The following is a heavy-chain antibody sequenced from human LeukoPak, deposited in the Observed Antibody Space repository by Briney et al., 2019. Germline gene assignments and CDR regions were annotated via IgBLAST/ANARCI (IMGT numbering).Heavy chain of an antibody. J-gene: IGHJ4*02. V-gene: IGHV3-43D*03. CDR3: VRSRAASLGYFDS. CDR1: GFIFNDYA. D-gene: IGHD7-27*01. CDR2: SGWTGIGT. Sequence: LPGGSLRLSCAVSGFIFNDYALHWVRQVPGKGLEWLSFSGWTGIGTDYGDSVKGRFTISRDDSKNSLYLQMHSLRSEDSALYYCVRSRAASLGYFDSWGQGTLVTVSS.